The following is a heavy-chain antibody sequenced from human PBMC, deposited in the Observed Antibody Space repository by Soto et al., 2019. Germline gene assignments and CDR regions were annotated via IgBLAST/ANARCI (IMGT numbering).Heavy chain of an antibody. CDR1: GCSLSSGVYY. D-gene: IGHD6-6*01. J-gene: IGHJ5*02. Sequence: TLSLTCTVSGCSLSSGVYYWSWIRQHPGKGLEWIGYIYYSGRTYYNPSLHSRVSIAVDTTENQFSLKLTSVTAADTSVYYCARGSFSSSSSWFDPWGRGTLVTVSS. CDR3: ARGSFSSSSSWFDP. CDR2: IYYSGRT. V-gene: IGHV4-31*03.